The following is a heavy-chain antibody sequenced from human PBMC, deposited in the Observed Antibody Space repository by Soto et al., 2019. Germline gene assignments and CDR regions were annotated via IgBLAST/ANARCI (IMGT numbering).Heavy chain of an antibody. CDR2: IIPIFGTA. Sequence: SVKVSCKASGGTFSSYAISWVRQAPGQGLEWMGGIIPIFGTANYAQKFQGRVTITADESTSTAYMELSSLRSEDTAVYYCARDRSRYYYDSSGYYHYGMDVWGQGTTVTVSS. J-gene: IGHJ6*02. CDR3: ARDRSRYYYDSSGYYHYGMDV. CDR1: GGTFSSYA. V-gene: IGHV1-69*13. D-gene: IGHD3-22*01.